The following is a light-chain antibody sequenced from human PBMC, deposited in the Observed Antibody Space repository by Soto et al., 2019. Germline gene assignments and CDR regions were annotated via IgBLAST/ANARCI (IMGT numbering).Light chain of an antibody. V-gene: IGKV3-15*01. Sequence: EIVMTQSPATLSVSPGKRATLSCRASQSVSSNLAWYQQKPGQAPRLLIYGASTRATGIPARFSGNRSGTDVTLTISSLQSEDFAVYYCQQYNNWPLTFGGGTKVEIK. CDR2: GAS. CDR1: QSVSSN. CDR3: QQYNNWPLT. J-gene: IGKJ4*01.